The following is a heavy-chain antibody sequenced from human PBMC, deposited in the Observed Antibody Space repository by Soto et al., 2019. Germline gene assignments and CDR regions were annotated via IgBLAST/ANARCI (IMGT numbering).Heavy chain of an antibody. CDR2: ISSSSSYI. V-gene: IGHV3-21*01. J-gene: IGHJ4*02. Sequence: EVQLVESGGGLVKPGGSLRLSCAASGFTFSSYSMNWVRQAPGKGLEWVSSISSSSSYIYYADSVKGRFTISRDNAKNSLYLQMNSLRAEDTAVYYCAKYAPRGYCSSTSCYPGWGQGTLVTVSS. CDR3: AKYAPRGYCSSTSCYPG. CDR1: GFTFSSYS. D-gene: IGHD2-2*01.